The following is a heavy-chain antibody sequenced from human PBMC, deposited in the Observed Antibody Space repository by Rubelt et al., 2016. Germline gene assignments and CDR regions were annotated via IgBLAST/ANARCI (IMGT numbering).Heavy chain of an antibody. V-gene: IGHV6-1*01. D-gene: IGHD5-12*01. Sequence: QEQLQQSGPGLVKPSQTLSLTCAISGDSVSSNSAAWNWIRQSPSRGREWLGRTYYRSKWYSEYALSVKSRITITPYSARNQFSLQLNSVTPEDTAVYYCARTRGYIDLWGRGTLVTVSS. CDR3: ARTRGYIDL. CDR1: GDSVSSNSAA. CDR2: TYYRSKWYS. J-gene: IGHJ2*01.